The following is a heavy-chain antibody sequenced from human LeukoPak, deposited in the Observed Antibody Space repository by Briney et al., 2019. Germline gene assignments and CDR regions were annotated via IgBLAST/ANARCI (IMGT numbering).Heavy chain of an antibody. Sequence: GGSLRLSCAASGITVSSNYMNWVRQAPGKGLEWVAIIYSGGSTYYADSVKDRFTISRDNAKNTLYLQMNSLRAEDTAVYYCARGPSRVDVWGQGTTVTVSS. CDR2: IYSGGST. V-gene: IGHV3-66*01. CDR3: ARGPSRVDV. CDR1: GITVSSNY. J-gene: IGHJ6*02.